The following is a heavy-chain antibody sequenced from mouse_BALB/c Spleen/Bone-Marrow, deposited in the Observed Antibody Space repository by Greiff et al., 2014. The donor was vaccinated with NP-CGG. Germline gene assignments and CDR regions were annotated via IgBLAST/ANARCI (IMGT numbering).Heavy chain of an antibody. V-gene: IGHV1-14*01. Sequence: EVQRVESGPELVKPGASVKMSCKASGYTFTSYIMHWVKQKPGQGPEWIGYINPYNDGTKNNEKFKGKATLTSDKSSSTAYMELNRLTSEDSAVYYCARQDYGNGSFDYWGQGTTLTVSS. D-gene: IGHD1-1*01. CDR2: INPYNDGT. CDR3: ARQDYGNGSFDY. J-gene: IGHJ2*01. CDR1: GYTFTSYI.